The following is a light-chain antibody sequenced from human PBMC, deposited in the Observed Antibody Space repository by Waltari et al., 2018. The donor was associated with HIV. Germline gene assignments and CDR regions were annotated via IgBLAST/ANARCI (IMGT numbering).Light chain of an antibody. Sequence: QSVLPQPPSVSGAPGQRVTISCTGSTSNIGAPYDVHWYQQFPKKAPRLLIYGNINRPSGVPDRFSGSKSGTSASLAISGLQAEDEADYYCQSYDSNLKVIFGGGTKVTVL. CDR1: TSNIGAPYD. V-gene: IGLV1-40*01. CDR3: QSYDSNLKVI. CDR2: GNI. J-gene: IGLJ2*01.